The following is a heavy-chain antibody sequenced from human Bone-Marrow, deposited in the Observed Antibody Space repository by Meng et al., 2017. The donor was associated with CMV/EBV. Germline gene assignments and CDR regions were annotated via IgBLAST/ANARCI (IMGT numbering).Heavy chain of an antibody. CDR2: ISSSGSTI. CDR1: GFTFSSYE. V-gene: IGHV3-48*03. D-gene: IGHD3-3*01. J-gene: IGHJ6*02. CDR3: ARDPKKYYDFWSGYYPTEDGMDV. Sequence: GESLKISCAASGFTFSSYEMNWVRQAPGKGLKWVSYISSSGSTIYYADSVKGRFTISRDNAKNSLYLQMNSLRAEDTAVYYCARDPKKYYDFWSGYYPTEDGMDVWGQGTTVTVSS.